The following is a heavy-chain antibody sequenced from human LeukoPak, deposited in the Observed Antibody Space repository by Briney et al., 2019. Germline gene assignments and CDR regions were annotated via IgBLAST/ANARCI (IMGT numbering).Heavy chain of an antibody. J-gene: IGHJ4*02. CDR1: SDSMSSYY. Sequence: PSETLSLTCTVASDSMSSYYWSWIRQPAGKGLEWVGRIYNSGSTNYNPSLKSRVTMSVDMSKNQFSLKLSSVTAADTAVYYCARTDIRSYGDYYGYWGQGTLVTVSS. CDR3: ARTDIRSYGDYYGY. V-gene: IGHV4-4*07. CDR2: IYNSGST. D-gene: IGHD4-17*01.